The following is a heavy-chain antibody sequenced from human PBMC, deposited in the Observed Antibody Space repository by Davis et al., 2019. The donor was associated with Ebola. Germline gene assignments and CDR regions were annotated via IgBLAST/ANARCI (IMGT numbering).Heavy chain of an antibody. Sequence: SETLSLTCAVYGGSFSSYYWGWIRQPPGKGLEWIGSIYYSGSTYYNPSLKSRVTISVDTSKNQFSLKLSSVTAADTAVYYCARGAIFGVVRYYYYGMDVWGQGTTVTVSS. CDR3: ARGAIFGVVRYYYYGMDV. CDR2: IYYSGST. J-gene: IGHJ6*02. CDR1: GGSFSSYY. D-gene: IGHD3-3*01. V-gene: IGHV4-34*01.